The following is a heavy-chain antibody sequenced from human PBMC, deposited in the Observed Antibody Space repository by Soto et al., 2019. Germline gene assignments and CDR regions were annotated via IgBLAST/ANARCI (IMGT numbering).Heavy chain of an antibody. V-gene: IGHV4-59*08. CDR3: ARRYGGNLDY. CDR1: GGSISSYY. Sequence: QVQLQESGPGLVKPSETLSLTCTVSGGSISSYYWSWIRQPPGKGLEWIGYIYYSGSTDHNPPLKSPITLSVDTSQNPFPLNLSSVTAADTAVYYCARRYGGNLDYWGQGTLVTVSS. J-gene: IGHJ4*02. CDR2: IYYSGST. D-gene: IGHD1-26*01.